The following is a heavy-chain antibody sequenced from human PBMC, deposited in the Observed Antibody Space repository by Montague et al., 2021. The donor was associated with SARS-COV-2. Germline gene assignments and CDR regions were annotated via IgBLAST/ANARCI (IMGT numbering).Heavy chain of an antibody. CDR2: IYYSGGT. D-gene: IGHD3-16*02. Sequence: SETLSLTCTVSGGSTNNFYWSWIRQPPGKGLEWIGYIYYSGGTDYNPSLKSRVIISIDTSKNQVSLNLTSVTAADTGVYYCARTSLASASCRFDPWGQGTLVTVSS. V-gene: IGHV4-59*01. J-gene: IGHJ5*02. CDR3: ARTSLASASCRFDP. CDR1: GGSTNNFY.